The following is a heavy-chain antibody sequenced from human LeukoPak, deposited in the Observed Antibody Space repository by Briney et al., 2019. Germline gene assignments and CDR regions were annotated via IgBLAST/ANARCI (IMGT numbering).Heavy chain of an antibody. Sequence: GGSLRLSCAASGFTFSSYAMSWVRQAPGKGLEWVSAISGSGGSTYYAGSVKGRFTISRDNSKNTLYLQMNSLRAEDTAVYYCAKEKLAAHYYYYYGMDVWGQGTTVTVSS. J-gene: IGHJ6*02. CDR3: AKEKLAAHYYYYYGMDV. CDR1: GFTFSSYA. CDR2: ISGSGGST. D-gene: IGHD6-6*01. V-gene: IGHV3-23*01.